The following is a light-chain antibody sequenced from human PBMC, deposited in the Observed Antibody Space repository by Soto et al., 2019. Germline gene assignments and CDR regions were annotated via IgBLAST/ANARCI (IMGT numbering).Light chain of an antibody. Sequence: VRSACRGSRDSTTCPASEDISSYLDWYQQKPGKAPKLLISAASTLQSGVPSRFSGSGSGTEFTLTINSLQPEDFATYYCQQTNSSPPTFCQGTKVDIK. CDR2: AAS. V-gene: IGKV1-9*01. CDR3: QQTNSSPPT. J-gene: IGKJ1*01. CDR1: EDISSY.